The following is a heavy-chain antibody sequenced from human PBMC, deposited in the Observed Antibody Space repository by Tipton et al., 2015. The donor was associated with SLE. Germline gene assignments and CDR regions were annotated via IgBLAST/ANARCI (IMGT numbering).Heavy chain of an antibody. J-gene: IGHJ4*02. CDR2: ITSSSRYT. CDR3: ARDLVRGVSGGY. V-gene: IGHV3-21*04. CDR1: GFTFSSYA. D-gene: IGHD3-10*01. Sequence: SLRLSCAASGFTFSSYAMSWVRQAPGKGLEWVSYITSSSRYTDYADSVKGRFTISRDNARNSLYLQMNSLRAEDTAVYYCARDLVRGVSGGYWGQGTLVTVSS.